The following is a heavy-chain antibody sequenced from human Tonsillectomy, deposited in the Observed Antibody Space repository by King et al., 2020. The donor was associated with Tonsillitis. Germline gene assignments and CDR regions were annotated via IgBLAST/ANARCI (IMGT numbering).Heavy chain of an antibody. CDR2: INPNSGGT. D-gene: IGHD6-19*01. V-gene: IGHV1-2*02. CDR3: ARDGSTGWLAD. CDR1: GYTFTGYY. Sequence: VQLVESGAEVRKPGASVKVSCKASGYTFTGYYMHWVRQAPGQGLEWMGWINPNSGGTDYAQKFQGRVSVTRDTSISTAYMELSRLRSDETAVYYCARDGSTGWLADWGQGTLVTVSS. J-gene: IGHJ4*02.